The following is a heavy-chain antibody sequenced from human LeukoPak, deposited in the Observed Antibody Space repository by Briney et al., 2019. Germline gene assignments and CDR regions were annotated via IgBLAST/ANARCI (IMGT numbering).Heavy chain of an antibody. V-gene: IGHV4-34*01. Sequence: SETLSLTCAVYGGSFSGYYWSWIRQPPGKGLEWIGEINHSGSTNYNPSLKSRVTISVDTSKNQFSLKLSSVSAADTAVYYCARQGTTDWFDPWGQGTLVTVSS. CDR3: ARQGTTDWFDP. J-gene: IGHJ5*02. CDR1: GGSFSGYY. D-gene: IGHD1-7*01. CDR2: INHSGST.